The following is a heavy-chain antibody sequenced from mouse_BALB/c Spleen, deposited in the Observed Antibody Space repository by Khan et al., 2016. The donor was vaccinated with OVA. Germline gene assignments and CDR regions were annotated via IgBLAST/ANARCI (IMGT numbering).Heavy chain of an antibody. CDR1: GFSLTNYG. Sequence: VQLVESGPGLAAPSQSLSITCTISGFSLTNYGVHWVRQPPGKGLEWLVVIWSDGSTNYNSVLKSRLTITKDNSQSQVFLKMNSLQTDDTAIYFCARQPYYHYYIMDYWGQGTSVTVSS. J-gene: IGHJ4*01. V-gene: IGHV2-6-1*01. D-gene: IGHD2-10*01. CDR3: ARQPYYHYYIMDY. CDR2: IWSDGST.